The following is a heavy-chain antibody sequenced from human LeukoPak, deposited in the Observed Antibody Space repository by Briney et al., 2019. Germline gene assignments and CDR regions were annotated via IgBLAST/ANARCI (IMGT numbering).Heavy chain of an antibody. Sequence: GGSLRLSCAASGFTFSNAWMSWVRQAPGKGLEWVGRIKSKSDGGTTDYTAPVKGRFTISRDDSKNTLYLQMNSLRAEDTAVYYCAKDREPLYYYDSSGYWAPIYFDYWGQGTLVTVSS. CDR2: IKSKSDGGTT. CDR3: AKDREPLYYYDSSGYWAPIYFDY. V-gene: IGHV3-15*01. D-gene: IGHD3-22*01. J-gene: IGHJ4*02. CDR1: GFTFSNAW.